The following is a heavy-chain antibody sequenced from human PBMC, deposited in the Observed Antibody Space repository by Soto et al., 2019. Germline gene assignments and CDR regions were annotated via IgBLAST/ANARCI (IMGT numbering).Heavy chain of an antibody. CDR3: ARDPSIAARPLDAFDI. CDR2: IIPIFGTA. CDR1: GGTFSSYA. D-gene: IGHD6-6*01. V-gene: IGHV1-69*13. Sequence: GASVKVSFKASGGTFSSYAISWLRQAPGQGLEWMGGIIPIFGTANYAQKFQGRVTITADESTSTAYMELSSLRSEDTAVYYCARDPSIAARPLDAFDIWGQGTMVTVS. J-gene: IGHJ3*02.